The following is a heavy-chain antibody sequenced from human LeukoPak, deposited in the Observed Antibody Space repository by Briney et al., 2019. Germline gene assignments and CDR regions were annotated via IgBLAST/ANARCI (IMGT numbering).Heavy chain of an antibody. J-gene: IGHJ6*02. V-gene: IGHV1-18*01. CDR2: ISAYNGNT. CDR3: ARDLPAMYSISHYGMDV. Sequence: ASVKVSCKTSGYTFTSYGISWVRQAPGQGLEWMGWISAYNGNTNYAQKLQGRVTMTTDTSTSTAYMELRSLRSDDTAVYYCARDLPAMYSISHYGMDVWGQGTTVTVSS. CDR1: GYTFTSYG. D-gene: IGHD2-2*01.